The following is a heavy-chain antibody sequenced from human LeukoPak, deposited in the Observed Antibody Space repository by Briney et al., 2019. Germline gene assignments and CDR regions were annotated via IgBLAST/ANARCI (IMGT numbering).Heavy chain of an antibody. CDR1: GFTFSSYA. D-gene: IGHD6-13*01. J-gene: IGHJ4*02. CDR3: AKDGGSSSWYVDYFDY. V-gene: IGHV3-23*01. CDR2: ISGSGGST. Sequence: GGSLRLSRAASGFTFSSYAMSWVRQAPGKGLEWVSAISGSGGSTYYADSVKGRFTISRDNSKNTLYLQMNSLRAEDTAVYYCAKDGGSSSWYVDYFDYWGQGTLVTVSS.